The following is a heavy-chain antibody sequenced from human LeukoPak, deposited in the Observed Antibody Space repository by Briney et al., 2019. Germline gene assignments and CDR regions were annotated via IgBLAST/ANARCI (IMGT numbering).Heavy chain of an antibody. D-gene: IGHD7-27*01. CDR2: ISGSGGST. Sequence: GGSLRLSCAASGFTFSSYAMSWVRQAPGKGREWVSAISGSGGSTYYADSVKGRFTISIDNSKNTLYLQMNSLRAEDTAVYYCSLANWGSNDDYWGQGTLVTVSS. J-gene: IGHJ4*02. V-gene: IGHV3-23*01. CDR1: GFTFSSYA. CDR3: SLANWGSNDDY.